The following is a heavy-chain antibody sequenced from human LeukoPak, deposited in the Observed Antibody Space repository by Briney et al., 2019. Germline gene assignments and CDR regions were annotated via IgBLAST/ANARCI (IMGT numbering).Heavy chain of an antibody. D-gene: IGHD6-13*01. Sequence: ASVKVSCKASGYTFTGYYMHWVRQAPGQGLEWMGWINANSGCTNYAQKFQGWVTMTRDTSISTAYMELSRLRSDDTAVYYCARGTSYSSTLYHYMDPTAGYGMDVWGQGTTVTVSS. CDR2: INANSGCT. CDR3: ARGTSYSSTLYHYMDPTAGYGMDV. V-gene: IGHV1-2*04. J-gene: IGHJ6*02. CDR1: GYTFTGYY.